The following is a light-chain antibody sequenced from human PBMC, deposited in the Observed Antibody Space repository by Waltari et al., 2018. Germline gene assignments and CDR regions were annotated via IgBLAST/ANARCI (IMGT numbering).Light chain of an antibody. CDR3: QQYYSTPNT. CDR2: WAS. V-gene: IGKV4-1*01. J-gene: IGKJ2*01. CDR1: QSVLYSSNNKNY. Sequence: DIVMTQSPDSLAVSLGERATINCKSSQSVLYSSNNKNYLAWYQQKPGQPPKLLIYWASTRESGVPYRVSGSGSGTDFTLTISSLQAEDVAVYYCQQYYSTPNTFGQGTKLEIK.